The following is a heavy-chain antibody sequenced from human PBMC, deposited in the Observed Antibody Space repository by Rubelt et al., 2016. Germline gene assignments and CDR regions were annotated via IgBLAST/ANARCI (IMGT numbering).Heavy chain of an antibody. CDR3: ARLDTNYYYGMDV. CDR2: RSYDGSNK. CDR1: GFTFSSYA. D-gene: IGHD5-18*01. V-gene: IGHV3-30*04. Sequence: QVQLVESGGGVVQPGRSLRLSCAASGFTFSSYAMPWVRQAPGKGLEWVAVRSYDGSNKYYADSVKGRFTISMEISKNTLYLQLNSLRAEDTAVYYCARLDTNYYYGMDVWGQGTTVTVSS. J-gene: IGHJ6*02.